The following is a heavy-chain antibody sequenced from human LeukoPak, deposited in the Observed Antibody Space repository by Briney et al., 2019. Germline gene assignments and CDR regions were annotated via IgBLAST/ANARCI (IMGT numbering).Heavy chain of an antibody. CDR1: GFTFTNYA. CDR3: ATEWYTGTSLHYTY. Sequence: GSLRPSCVASGFTFTNYAMSWVRQAPGKGLELVSFISGSGSSTYCADSVRGRFTISRDNSKNALYLLMNNLRAEDTAIYYCATEWYTGTSLHYTYWGQGTLVTVSS. CDR2: ISGSGSST. V-gene: IGHV3-23*01. D-gene: IGHD1-26*01. J-gene: IGHJ4*02.